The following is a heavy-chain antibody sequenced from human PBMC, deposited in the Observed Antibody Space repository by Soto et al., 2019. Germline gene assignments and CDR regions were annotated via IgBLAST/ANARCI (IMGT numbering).Heavy chain of an antibody. CDR2: IIPILGIA. CDR1: GGTFSSYT. V-gene: IGHV1-69*02. J-gene: IGHJ3*02. D-gene: IGHD2-15*01. CDR3: AGVAAIPLYAFDS. Sequence: SVKVSCKASGGTFSSYTISWVRQAPGQGLEWMGRIIPILGIANYAQKFQGRVTITADKSTSTAYMELSSLRSEDTAVYYCAGVAAIPLYAFDSWGQGTRVTVAS.